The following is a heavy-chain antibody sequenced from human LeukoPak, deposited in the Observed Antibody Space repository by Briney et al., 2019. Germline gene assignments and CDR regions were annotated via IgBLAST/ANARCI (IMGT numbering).Heavy chain of an antibody. D-gene: IGHD3-22*01. V-gene: IGHV1-69*01. J-gene: IGHJ5*02. CDR3: ARDGRDSSGYYGWFDP. Sequence: SVKVSCKASGSTFSSYAISWVRQAPGQGLEWMGGISPIFGIATYAQKFQGRVTITADESTSTAYMELSSLRSEDTAVYYCARDGRDSSGYYGWFDPWGQGTLVTVSS. CDR1: GSTFSSYA. CDR2: ISPIFGIA.